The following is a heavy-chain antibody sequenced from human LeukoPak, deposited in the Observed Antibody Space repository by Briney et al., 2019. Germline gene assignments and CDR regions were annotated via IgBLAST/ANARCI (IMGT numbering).Heavy chain of an antibody. CDR2: IRWNSGSI. V-gene: IGHV3-9*01. CDR1: GFTFDDYA. J-gene: IGHJ6*03. CDR3: AKDIMVRGGYYCYYYMDV. D-gene: IGHD3-10*01. Sequence: SLRLSCAASGFTFDDYAMHWVRQALGKGLGWVSVIRWNSGSIGYADSVKGRFTISRDNAKNSLYLQMYSVRAEDTALYYCAKDIMVRGGYYCYYYMDVWGKGTTVTVSS.